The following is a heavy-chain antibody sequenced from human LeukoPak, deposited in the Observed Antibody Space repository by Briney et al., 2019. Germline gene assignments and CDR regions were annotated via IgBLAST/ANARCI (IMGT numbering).Heavy chain of an antibody. D-gene: IGHD6-19*01. CDR2: ISSSGSTT. CDR1: GFTFSSYE. V-gene: IGHV3-48*03. Sequence: GGSLRLSCAASGFTFSSYEMNWVRQAPGKGLEWVSYISSSGSTTYYADSVKGRFTISRDNAKNSLYLQMNSLRAEDTAVYYCAREGSDWNYYYYMDVWGKGTTVTISS. J-gene: IGHJ6*03. CDR3: AREGSDWNYYYYMDV.